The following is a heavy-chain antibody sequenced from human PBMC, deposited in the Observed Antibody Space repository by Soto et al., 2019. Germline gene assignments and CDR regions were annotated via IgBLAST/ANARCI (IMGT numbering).Heavy chain of an antibody. V-gene: IGHV1-18*04. CDR2: ISAYNGNT. CDR3: ARATLDELGTVLNYFDY. Sequence: ASVKVSCKASGYTFTSYGISWVRQAPGQGLEWMGWISAYNGNTNYAQKLQGRVTMTTDTSTSTAYMELRSLRSDDTAVYYCARATLDELGTVLNYFDYWGQGTLVTVSS. CDR1: GYTFTSYG. D-gene: IGHD5-18*01. J-gene: IGHJ4*02.